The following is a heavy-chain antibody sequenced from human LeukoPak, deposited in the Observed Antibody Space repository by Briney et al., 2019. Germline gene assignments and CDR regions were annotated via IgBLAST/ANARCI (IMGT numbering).Heavy chain of an antibody. Sequence: PGGSLRLSCAASGFTFSSYWMHWVRQVSGKGLVWVSRINSDGTITSYADSVKGRFTISRDNAKNTLFLQMNSLRAEETAVYYCAREGITAAADYWGQGTLVTVSS. D-gene: IGHD6-13*01. CDR3: AREGITAAADY. V-gene: IGHV3-74*01. CDR1: GFTFSSYW. CDR2: INSDGTIT. J-gene: IGHJ4*02.